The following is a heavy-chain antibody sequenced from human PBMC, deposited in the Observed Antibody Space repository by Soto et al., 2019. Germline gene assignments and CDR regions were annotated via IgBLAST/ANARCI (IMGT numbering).Heavy chain of an antibody. CDR3: AILMAGSSSSAYYYYYGMDV. D-gene: IGHD6-6*01. CDR1: GGTFSSYA. Sequence: SVKVSCKXSGGTFSSYAISWVRQAPGQGLEWMGGIIPIFGTANYAQKFQGRVTITADESTSTAYMELSSLRSEDTAVYYCAILMAGSSSSAYYYYYGMDVWGQGTTVTVSS. CDR2: IIPIFGTA. V-gene: IGHV1-69*13. J-gene: IGHJ6*02.